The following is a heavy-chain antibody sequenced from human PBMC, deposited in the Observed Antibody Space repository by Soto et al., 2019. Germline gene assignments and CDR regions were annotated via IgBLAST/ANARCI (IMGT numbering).Heavy chain of an antibody. CDR3: AKGGVPAAIGYYYYYMDV. J-gene: IGHJ6*03. CDR1: GGSFSGYY. D-gene: IGHD2-2*01. Sequence: QVQLQQWGAGLLKPSETLSLTCAVYGGSFSGYYWSWIRQPPGKGLEWIGEINHSGSTNYNPSLKSRVTISVDTSKNQFSMKLSSVTAADTAVYYCAKGGVPAAIGYYYYYMDVWGKGTTVTVSS. CDR2: INHSGST. V-gene: IGHV4-34*01.